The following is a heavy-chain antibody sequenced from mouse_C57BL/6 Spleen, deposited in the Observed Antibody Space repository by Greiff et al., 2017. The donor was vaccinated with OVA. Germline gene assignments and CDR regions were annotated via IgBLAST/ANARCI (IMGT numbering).Heavy chain of an antibody. D-gene: IGHD4-1*01. CDR1: GYTFTSSG. CDR2: IYPRSGNT. V-gene: IGHV1-81*01. J-gene: IGHJ4*01. Sequence: QVHVKQSGAELARPGASVKLSCKASGYTFTSSGISWVKQRTGQGLEWIGEIYPRSGNTYYNEKFKGKATLTADKSSSTAYMELRSLTSEDSAVYFCARNRTGTHYAMDYWGQGTSVTVSS. CDR3: ARNRTGTHYAMDY.